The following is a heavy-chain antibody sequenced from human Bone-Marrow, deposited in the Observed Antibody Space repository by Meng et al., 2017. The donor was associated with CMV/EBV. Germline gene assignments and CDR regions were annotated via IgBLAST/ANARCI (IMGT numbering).Heavy chain of an antibody. CDR3: ARNDYYYYGMDV. Sequence: ASVKVSCKASGYTFTGYYMHWVRQAPGQGLEWMGWINPNSGGTNYAQKFQGRVTMTRDTSISTAYMELSRLRSDDTAVYYCARNDYYYYGMDVWGQGTTVTVSS. J-gene: IGHJ6*02. V-gene: IGHV1-2*02. D-gene: IGHD1-1*01. CDR1: GYTFTGYY. CDR2: INPNSGGT.